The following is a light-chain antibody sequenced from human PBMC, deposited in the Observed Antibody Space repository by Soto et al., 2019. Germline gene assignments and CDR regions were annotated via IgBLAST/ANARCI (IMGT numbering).Light chain of an antibody. V-gene: IGKV3-11*01. CDR1: QSVISY. CDR2: DAS. CDR3: QQRSNWPPYT. Sequence: EIVLTQSPATLSLSPGERATLSCRASQSVISYLAWYQQKPGQAPRLLIYDASNRATGIPARFSGIGSGTDFALTISGLESEDVAVYYCQQRSNWPPYTFGQGTKPEIK. J-gene: IGKJ2*01.